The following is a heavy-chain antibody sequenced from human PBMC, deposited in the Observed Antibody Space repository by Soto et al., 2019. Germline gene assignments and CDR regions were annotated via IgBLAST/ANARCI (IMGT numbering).Heavy chain of an antibody. V-gene: IGHV3-30*18. J-gene: IGHJ3*02. CDR2: IAYDGSNK. D-gene: IGHD3-16*01. CDR3: AKADWGGATAFDI. Sequence: GGSLRLSCAASGFTFSSYGMHWVRQAPGKGLEWVAVIAYDGSNKYYADSVKSRFTISRDNSKNTLYLQMNSLRAEDKSVYYCAKADWGGATAFDIWGQGTMVTVSS. CDR1: GFTFSSYG.